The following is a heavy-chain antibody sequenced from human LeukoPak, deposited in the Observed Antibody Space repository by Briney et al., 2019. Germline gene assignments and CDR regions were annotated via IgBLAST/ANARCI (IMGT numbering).Heavy chain of an antibody. J-gene: IGHJ4*02. V-gene: IGHV3-33*01. CDR2: IWYDGSNK. D-gene: IGHD3-22*01. Sequence: PGRSLRLSCVASGFTFSSYGMHWVRQAPGKGLGWVAVIWYDGSNKYYADSVKGRFTISRDNSKNTLYLQMNSLRAEDTAVYYCARGGYDSSGYFLDYWGQGTLVTVSS. CDR3: ARGGYDSSGYFLDY. CDR1: GFTFSSYG.